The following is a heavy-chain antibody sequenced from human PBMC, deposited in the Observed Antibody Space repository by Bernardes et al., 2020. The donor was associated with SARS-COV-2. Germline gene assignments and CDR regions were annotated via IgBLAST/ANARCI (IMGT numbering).Heavy chain of an antibody. J-gene: IGHJ5*02. V-gene: IGHV1-2*02. CDR2: IKPNNGDT. CDR3: ATEEGYYGSGWFDP. Sequence: ASVKVSCKASGYTFTDFHMHWVRQDPGQGLEWMGWIKPNNGDTHYGQKFQGRVTMTRDTSISTAYMELTRLKSDDTAVYYCATEEGYYGSGWFDPWGQGTLVTVSS. D-gene: IGHD3-10*01. CDR1: GYTFTDFH.